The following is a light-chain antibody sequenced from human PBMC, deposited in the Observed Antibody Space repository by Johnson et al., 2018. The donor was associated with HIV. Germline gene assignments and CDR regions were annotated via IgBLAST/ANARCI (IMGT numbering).Light chain of an antibody. CDR2: ENN. Sequence: QSVLTQPPSVSAAPGQTVTISCSGSSSNIGNNYVSWYQQLPGTAPKLLIYENNKRPSGIPDRFSGSKSGTSASLGITGLQTGDEADYYCGTWDSSLSAYVFGTETKVTCL. J-gene: IGLJ1*01. CDR3: GTWDSSLSAYV. V-gene: IGLV1-51*02. CDR1: SSNIGNNY.